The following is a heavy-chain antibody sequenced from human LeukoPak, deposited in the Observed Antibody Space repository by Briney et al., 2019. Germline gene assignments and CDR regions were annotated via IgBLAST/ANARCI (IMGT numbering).Heavy chain of an antibody. V-gene: IGHV4-4*07. CDR2: IYISRGT. CDR1: GVSISGYY. Sequence: PSETPSLTCTVSGVSISGYYWSWIRQPAGKGLEWIGRIYISRGTTYNPSLRSRVIMSVDTSKNQFSLQLTSVTAADTAVYYCARESRIVEGDGYYIDVWGKGTTVTISS. CDR3: ARESRIVEGDGYYIDV. D-gene: IGHD1-26*01. J-gene: IGHJ6*03.